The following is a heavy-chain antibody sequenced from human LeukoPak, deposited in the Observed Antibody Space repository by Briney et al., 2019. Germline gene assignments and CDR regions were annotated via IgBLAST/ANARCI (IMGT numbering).Heavy chain of an antibody. CDR3: TTDIYPGSTHSQKDSNH. V-gene: IGHV3-30*03. J-gene: IGHJ1*01. CDR2: ISYDGSNK. D-gene: IGHD2-15*01. Sequence: WGTLRLSCAASGGTFSSYGMHWVRQAPGKGLEWVAVISYDGSNKYYANSVNGRFTNSRDNSTNSLYLQTNSLRDEHTAAYYCTTDIYPGSTHSQKDSNHWAQDTLST. CDR1: GGTFSSYG.